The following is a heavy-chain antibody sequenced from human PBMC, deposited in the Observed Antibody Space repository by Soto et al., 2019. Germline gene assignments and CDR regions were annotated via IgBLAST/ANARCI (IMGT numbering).Heavy chain of an antibody. Sequence: GGSLRLSCAASGFTFDDYAMHWVRQAPGKGLEWVSLISWDGGRTYYADSVKGRFTISRDNSKNSLYLQMNSLRAEDTALYYCTKDMFGYGPGSYYYYYGMDVWGQGTTVTVSS. J-gene: IGHJ6*02. V-gene: IGHV3-43D*03. CDR1: GFTFDDYA. D-gene: IGHD3-10*01. CDR2: ISWDGGRT. CDR3: TKDMFGYGPGSYYYYYGMDV.